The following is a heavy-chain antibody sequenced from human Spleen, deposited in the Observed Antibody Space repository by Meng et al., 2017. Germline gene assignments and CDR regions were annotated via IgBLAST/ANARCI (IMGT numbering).Heavy chain of an antibody. J-gene: IGHJ4*02. CDR1: GGCCSDDY. Sequence: EGGEGLLKPAETLSLTWVGAGGCCSDDYGSGIRQPPGKGLEWIGEINHSGSTNYNPSLERRATISVDTSQNNLSLKLSSVTAAHSAVYYCARGPTTMAHDFDYWGQGTLVTVSS. CDR3: ARGPTTMAHDFDY. D-gene: IGHD4-11*01. CDR2: INHSGST. V-gene: IGHV4-34*01.